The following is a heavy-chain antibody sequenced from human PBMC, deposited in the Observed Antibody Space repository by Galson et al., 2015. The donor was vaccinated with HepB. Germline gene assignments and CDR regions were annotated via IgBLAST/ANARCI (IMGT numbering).Heavy chain of an antibody. D-gene: IGHD2-8*01. Sequence: QSGAEVKKPGEYLRTSCKASGYTFTGYYIHWVRQAPGQGLEWMGWINPNTGGTNYAQKFQGRVTMTRDTSITTAYMELSRLRSDDTAVYYCAMYYFYFWGQGTLVTVSS. CDR3: AMYYFYF. CDR2: INPNTGGT. J-gene: IGHJ4*02. V-gene: IGHV1-2*02. CDR1: GYTFTGYY.